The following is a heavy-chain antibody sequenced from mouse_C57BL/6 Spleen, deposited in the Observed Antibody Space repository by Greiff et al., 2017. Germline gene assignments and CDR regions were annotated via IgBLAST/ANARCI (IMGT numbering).Heavy chain of an antibody. CDR1: GYSITSGYY. V-gene: IGHV3-6*01. CDR2: ISYDGSH. J-gene: IGHJ2*01. D-gene: IGHD2-4*01. Sequence: EVQLQQSGPGLVKPSQSLSLTCSVTGYSITSGYYWNWIRQFPGNKLEWMGYISYDGSHNYNPSLKNRISITRDTSKNQFFLKLNSVTTEDTATYYCARYDYDAGYFDYWGQGTTLTVSS. CDR3: ARYDYDAGYFDY.